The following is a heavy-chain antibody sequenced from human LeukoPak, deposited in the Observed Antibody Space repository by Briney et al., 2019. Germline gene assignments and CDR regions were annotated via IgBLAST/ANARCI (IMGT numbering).Heavy chain of an antibody. D-gene: IGHD2-15*01. CDR1: GYSISSGYY. J-gene: IGHJ5*02. CDR3: ARKVIVVVVAATNSTYSFNNWFDP. CDR2: IYHSGST. Sequence: PSETLSLTCAVSGYSISSGYYWGWIRQPPGQGLEWIGSIYHSGSTYYNPSLKSRVTISVDTSKNQLSLKLSSVTAADTAVYYCARKVIVVVVAATNSTYSFNNWFDPWGQGTLVTVSS. V-gene: IGHV4-38-2*01.